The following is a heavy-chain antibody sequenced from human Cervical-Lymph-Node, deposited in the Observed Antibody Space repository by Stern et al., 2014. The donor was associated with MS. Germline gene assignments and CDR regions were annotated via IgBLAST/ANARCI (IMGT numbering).Heavy chain of an antibody. V-gene: IGHV5-51*03. CDR3: ARLASYTGYDYDAFDM. J-gene: IGHJ3*02. Sequence: VQLVESGADVKKPGESLKISCKASGYSFTNSWIGWVRQMPRKGLEWMGIIYPGNFDTRYSPSFQGQVTISADRSISTAYLQWSSLKASDTAMYYCARLASYTGYDYDAFDMWGQGTRVTVSS. CDR1: GYSFTNSW. CDR2: IYPGNFDT. D-gene: IGHD5-12*01.